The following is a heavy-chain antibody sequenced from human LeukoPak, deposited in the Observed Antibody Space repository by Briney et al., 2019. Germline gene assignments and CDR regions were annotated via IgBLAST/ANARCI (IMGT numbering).Heavy chain of an antibody. J-gene: IGHJ5*02. CDR3: ARGLWFGEFTGGWFDP. CDR2: ISSSSSYI. D-gene: IGHD3-10*01. CDR1: GFTFSSYS. Sequence: GGSLRLSCAASGFTFSSYSMNWVRQAPGKGLEWVSSISSSSSYIYYADSVKGRFTISRDNAKNSLYLQMNSLRAEDTAVYYCARGLWFGEFTGGWFDPWGQGTLVTVSS. V-gene: IGHV3-21*01.